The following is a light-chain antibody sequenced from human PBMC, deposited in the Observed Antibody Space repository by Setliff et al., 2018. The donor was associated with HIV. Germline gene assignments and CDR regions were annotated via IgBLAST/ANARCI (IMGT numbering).Light chain of an antibody. CDR1: TSDIGGYDY. J-gene: IGLJ1*01. CDR2: EIS. V-gene: IGLV2-14*01. CDR3: SSYTSTSTLYV. Sequence: QSALTQPASVSGSPGQSITISCTGTTSDIGGYDYVSWFQQHPGKAPKLIIYEISNRPSGVSSRFSGSKSANTASLIITGLQTEDEADYYCSSYTSTSTLYVFGTGT.